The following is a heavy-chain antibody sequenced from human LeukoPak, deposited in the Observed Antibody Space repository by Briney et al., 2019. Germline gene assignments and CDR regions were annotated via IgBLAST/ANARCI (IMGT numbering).Heavy chain of an antibody. D-gene: IGHD2-21*02. V-gene: IGHV3-48*03. CDR2: ISSSGSTI. J-gene: IGHJ6*04. CDR1: GFTFSSYE. Sequence: GGSLRLSCAASGFTFSSYEMNWVRQAPGKGLEWVSYISSSGSTIHYADSVKGRFTISRDSAKNSLYLQMNSLRAEDTAVYYCASAYCGGDCYPHYYCGMDVWGKGTTVTVSS. CDR3: ASAYCGGDCYPHYYCGMDV.